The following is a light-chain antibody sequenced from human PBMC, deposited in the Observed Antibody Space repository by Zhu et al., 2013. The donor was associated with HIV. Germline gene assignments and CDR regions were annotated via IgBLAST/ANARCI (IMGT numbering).Light chain of an antibody. CDR2: DAS. CDR3: QQYNSYPQGVT. CDR1: QSVSSY. J-gene: IGKJ5*01. Sequence: EIVLTQSPATLSLSPGERATLSCRASQSVSSYLAWYQQKPGQAPRLLIYDASNRATGIPARFSGSGSGTDFTLTISSLQPEDFATYYCQQYNSYPQGVTFGQGTRLEIK. V-gene: IGKV3-11*01.